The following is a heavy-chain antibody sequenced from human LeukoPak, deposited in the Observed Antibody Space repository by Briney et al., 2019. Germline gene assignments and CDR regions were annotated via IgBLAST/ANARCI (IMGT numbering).Heavy chain of an antibody. CDR3: AREETKRGYGGTIDY. CDR1: GFTFSGYA. V-gene: IGHV3-23*01. Sequence: PGGSLRLSCAASGFTFSGYAMSWVRQAPGKGLEWVSAISGSGGSTYYADSVKGRFTISRDNSKNTLYLQMNSLRAEDTAVYYCAREETKRGYGGTIDYWGQGTLVTVSS. CDR2: ISGSGGST. D-gene: IGHD4-23*01. J-gene: IGHJ4*02.